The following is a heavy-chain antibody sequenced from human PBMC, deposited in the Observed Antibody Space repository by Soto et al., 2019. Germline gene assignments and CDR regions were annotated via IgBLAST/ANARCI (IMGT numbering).Heavy chain of an antibody. J-gene: IGHJ4*01. V-gene: IGHV3-23*01. Sequence: WGSLRLSCAASGFTFSNYAMRWVRRAPGKGLEWVSRISDSGGATFYADSVKGRFTISRDNSKNTLYLQMNSLRAEDTALYYWSKDHRHRHLLLGKLSLLECDCWGQGTHVTLS. D-gene: IGHD3-16*02. CDR3: SKDHRHRHLLLGKLSLLECDC. CDR1: GFTFSNYA. CDR2: ISDSGGAT.